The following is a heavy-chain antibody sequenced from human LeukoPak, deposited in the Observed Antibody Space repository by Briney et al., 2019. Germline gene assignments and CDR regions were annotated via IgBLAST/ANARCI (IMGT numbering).Heavy chain of an antibody. Sequence: GGSLRLSCAASGFTFSIYGMHWVRQAPGKGLEWVAFIRYDGSNKYYADSVKGRFTISRDNSKNTLYLQMNSLRPEDTAVYYCAKVGDSRDSYNYVYSFDYWGQGTLVTVSS. CDR3: AKVGDSRDSYNYVYSFDY. CDR1: GFTFSIYG. J-gene: IGHJ4*02. D-gene: IGHD5-24*01. V-gene: IGHV3-30*02. CDR2: IRYDGSNK.